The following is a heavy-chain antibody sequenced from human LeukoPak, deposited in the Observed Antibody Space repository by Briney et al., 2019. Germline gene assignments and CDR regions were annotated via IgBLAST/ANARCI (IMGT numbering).Heavy chain of an antibody. CDR1: GLTVSSNY. J-gene: IGHJ4*02. V-gene: IGHV3-53*01. CDR3: AREVGASYFDY. D-gene: IGHD1-26*01. Sequence: GGSLRLSCAASGLTVSSNYMSWVRQAPGKGLEWVSVIYSGGSTYYADSVKGRFTISRDNSKNALYLQMNSLRAEDTAVYYCAREVGASYFDYWGQGTLVTVSS. CDR2: IYSGGST.